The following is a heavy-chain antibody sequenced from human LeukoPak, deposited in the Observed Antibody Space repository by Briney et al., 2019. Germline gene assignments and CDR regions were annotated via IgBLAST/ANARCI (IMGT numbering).Heavy chain of an antibody. CDR3: ARDWGIVGATGNWFDP. CDR2: IHTSGST. D-gene: IGHD1-26*01. J-gene: IGHJ5*02. V-gene: IGHV4-4*07. CDR1: GGSISSYY. Sequence: SETLSLTCTVSGGSISSYYWSWIRQPAGKGLEWIGHIHTSGSTNYNPSLKSRVTISVDTSKNQFSLKLSSVTAADTAVYYCARDWGIVGATGNWFDPWGQGTLVTVSS.